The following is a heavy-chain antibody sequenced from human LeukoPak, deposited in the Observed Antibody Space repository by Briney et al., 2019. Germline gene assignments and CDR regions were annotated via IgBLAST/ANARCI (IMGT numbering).Heavy chain of an antibody. CDR3: AKDQESGYSYGGYYFDY. D-gene: IGHD5-18*01. Sequence: PGGSLRLSCAAPGFTFSSYAMSWVRQAPGKGMEWVSVITGSGGSTYYADSVKGPFTISRDNSKNTLYLQMNSLRAEDTAVYYCAKDQESGYSYGGYYFDYWGRGTLVTVSS. CDR2: ITGSGGST. V-gene: IGHV3-23*01. J-gene: IGHJ4*02. CDR1: GFTFSSYA.